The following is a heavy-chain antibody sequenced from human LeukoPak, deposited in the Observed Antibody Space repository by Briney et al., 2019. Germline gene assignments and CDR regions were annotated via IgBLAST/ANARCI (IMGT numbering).Heavy chain of an antibody. V-gene: IGHV3-30*02. J-gene: IGHJ4*02. CDR2: IRYDGSNK. Sequence: GGSLRLSCAASGFAFSSYSMNWVRQAPGKGLEWVAFIRYDGSNKCYADSVKGRFTISRDNSKNTLYLQMNSLRAEDTAVYYCAKDYYGSGSYPILFDYWGQGTLVTVSS. D-gene: IGHD3-10*01. CDR3: AKDYYGSGSYPILFDY. CDR1: GFAFSSYS.